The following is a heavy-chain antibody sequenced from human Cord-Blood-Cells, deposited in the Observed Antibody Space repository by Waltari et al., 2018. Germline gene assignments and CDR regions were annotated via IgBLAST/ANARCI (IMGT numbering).Heavy chain of an antibody. D-gene: IGHD5-12*01. V-gene: IGHV1-18*01. CDR3: ARDSPRGYSGYEPFDY. Sequence: QVQLVQSGAEVKKPGASVKVSCKASGYTFTSYGITWVRQAPGQGLEWVGWISAYNGNTNYAQKLQGKVTMTTDTSTSTAYMELRSLRSDDTAVYYCARDSPRGYSGYEPFDYWGQGTLVTVSS. CDR1: GYTFTSYG. J-gene: IGHJ4*02. CDR2: ISAYNGNT.